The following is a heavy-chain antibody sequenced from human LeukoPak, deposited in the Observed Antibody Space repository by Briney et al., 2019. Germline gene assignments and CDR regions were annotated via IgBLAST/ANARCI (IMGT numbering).Heavy chain of an antibody. CDR2: INGRGGST. J-gene: IGHJ4*02. V-gene: IGHV3-23*01. Sequence: WSRQPPGKGLEWVASINGRGGSTYYADSVKGRFTISRDTSKNTLYLQMNSMRAEDTAIYYCANPPTVTSFHSWGQGTLVTVSS. D-gene: IGHD4-11*01. CDR3: ANPPTVTSFHS.